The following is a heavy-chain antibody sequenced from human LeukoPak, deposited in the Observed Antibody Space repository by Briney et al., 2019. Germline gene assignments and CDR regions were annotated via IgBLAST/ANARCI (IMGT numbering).Heavy chain of an antibody. D-gene: IGHD6-13*01. CDR2: INPNTGGT. J-gene: IGHJ4*02. CDR3: ARGVDSFSNSWYVLRHPHFDH. CDR1: GYTFIAYY. Sequence: GASVKVSCKASGYTFIAYYVHWVRQAPGQELEWMGWINPNTGGTSYAQKFQGRVTMTRDASLSTAFMELSGLRFDDTAVFYCARGVDSFSNSWYVLRHPHFDHWGQGTLVTVSS. V-gene: IGHV1-2*02.